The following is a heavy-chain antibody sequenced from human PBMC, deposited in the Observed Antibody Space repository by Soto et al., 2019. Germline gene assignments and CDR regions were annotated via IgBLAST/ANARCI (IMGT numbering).Heavy chain of an antibody. CDR3: ASGYYDSSGYSIDY. J-gene: IGHJ4*02. CDR1: GGSFSSYA. D-gene: IGHD3-22*01. Sequence: QVQLVQSGAEVRKPGSSVKVSCQSFGGSFSSYAFSWVRQAPGQGLEWMGGLIVILGTTNYAQKFKGRVTFTADESTSTASMEVSSLESEEKAIYYCASGYYDSSGYSIDYWGQGTQVTVSS. CDR2: LIVILGTT. V-gene: IGHV1-69*01.